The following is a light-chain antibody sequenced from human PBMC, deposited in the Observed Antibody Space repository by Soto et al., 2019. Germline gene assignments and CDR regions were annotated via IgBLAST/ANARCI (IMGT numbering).Light chain of an antibody. V-gene: IGKV3-15*01. CDR2: SAY. J-gene: IGKJ1*01. Sequence: EIVMTQSPGTLSVSPGERATLSWRASQNVISNLAWYQQRPGQAPRLIIYSAYTRATGIPARFSGSGSGTEFTLTISSLQSGGAAVYYCQQYYEWPRGTXGQGTKVDIK. CDR3: QQYYEWPRGT. CDR1: QNVISN.